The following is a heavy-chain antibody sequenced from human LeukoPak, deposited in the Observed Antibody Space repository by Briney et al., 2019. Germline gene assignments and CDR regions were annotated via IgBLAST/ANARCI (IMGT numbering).Heavy chain of an antibody. CDR3: ARREGYCSGGTCYFDN. CDR2: GNSDGSRT. J-gene: IGHJ4*02. D-gene: IGHD2-15*01. Sequence: GGSLRLSCATSGFTFPTYWMHWVRQAPGKGLVWVSRGNSDGSRTDYADSVKGRFTVSRDNAKNTLYLQMNSLRAEDTAVYYCARREGYCSGGTCYFDNWGQGTLVTVSS. V-gene: IGHV3-74*01. CDR1: GFTFPTYW.